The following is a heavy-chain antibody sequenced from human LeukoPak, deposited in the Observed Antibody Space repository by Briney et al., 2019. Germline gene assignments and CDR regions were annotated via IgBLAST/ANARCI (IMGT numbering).Heavy chain of an antibody. CDR3: AKNPPAYSVATPYYFDY. Sequence: PGGSLRLSCAASGFTFSDYYMSWIRQAPGKGLGWVSYISSSGSTIYYADSVKGRFTISRDNSKNTLYLQMNSLRAEDTAVYYCAKNPPAYSVATPYYFDYWGQGTLVTVSS. J-gene: IGHJ4*02. D-gene: IGHD5-12*01. CDR2: ISSSGSTI. V-gene: IGHV3-11*04. CDR1: GFTFSDYY.